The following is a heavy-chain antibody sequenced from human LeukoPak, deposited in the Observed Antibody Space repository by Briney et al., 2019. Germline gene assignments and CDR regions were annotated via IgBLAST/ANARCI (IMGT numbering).Heavy chain of an antibody. Sequence: PGGSLRLSCAASGFTFSSYSMNWVRQAPGKGLEWVSSISSSSSYIYYADSVKGRFTISRDNAKNSLYLQMNSLRAEDTAVYYCARSVGATTRESYYFDYWGQGTLVTVSS. V-gene: IGHV3-21*01. J-gene: IGHJ4*02. D-gene: IGHD1-26*01. CDR1: GFTFSSYS. CDR3: ARSVGATTRESYYFDY. CDR2: ISSSSSYI.